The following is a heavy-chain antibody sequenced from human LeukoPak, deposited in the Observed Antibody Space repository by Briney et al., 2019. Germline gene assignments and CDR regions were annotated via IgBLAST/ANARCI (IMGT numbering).Heavy chain of an antibody. Sequence: SETLSLTCNVSGGPISEYYWSWIRQPPGKGLEWIGYIYFRGTTNYSPSFQSRVSISVDTSKNQFSLRLTSVTAADTAVYYCARDRFYDNSGFRRLDFWGKGLLVTVSS. D-gene: IGHD3-22*01. V-gene: IGHV4-59*01. J-gene: IGHJ4*02. CDR3: ARDRFYDNSGFRRLDF. CDR2: IYFRGTT. CDR1: GGPISEYY.